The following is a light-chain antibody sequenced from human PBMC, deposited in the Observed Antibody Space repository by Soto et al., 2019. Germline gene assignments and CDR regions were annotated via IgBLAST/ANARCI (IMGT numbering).Light chain of an antibody. CDR1: QSVLHSSNNKNY. V-gene: IGKV4-1*01. CDR2: WAS. Sequence: IVMTQSPDSLAVSLGETATINCKSSQSVLHSSNNKNYLAWYQQKPGQPPKLLIYWASTRESGVPDRFSGSGSGTDFTPTISSLQAEDVAVYYCQQYYSTPLTFGGGTKVDIK. J-gene: IGKJ4*01. CDR3: QQYYSTPLT.